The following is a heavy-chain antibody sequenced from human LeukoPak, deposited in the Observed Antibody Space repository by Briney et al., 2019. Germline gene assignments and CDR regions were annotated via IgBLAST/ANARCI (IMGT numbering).Heavy chain of an antibody. J-gene: IGHJ6*02. CDR3: ATIDYGDSRLGMDV. V-gene: IGHV4-61*01. D-gene: IGHD4-17*01. CDR1: GGSVSSGSYY. Sequence: SETLSLTCTVSGGSVSSGSYYWSWIRQPPGKGLEWIGYIYYSGSTNYNPSLKSRVTISVDTSKNQFSLKLSSVTAADTAVYYCATIDYGDSRLGMDVWGQGTTVTVSS. CDR2: IYYSGST.